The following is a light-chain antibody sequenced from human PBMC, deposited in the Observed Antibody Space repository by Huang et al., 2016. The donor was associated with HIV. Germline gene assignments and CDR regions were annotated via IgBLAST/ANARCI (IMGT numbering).Light chain of an antibody. CDR2: DRA. V-gene: IGKV3-15*01. J-gene: IGKJ4*01. CDR3: QQYDNWPPGLT. Sequence: EIVMTQSPATLSVSPGGGATLSCRARQTVRSNLPYFQQTPGQAPRPLIYDRAARAAGVPARFSGSGYGTEVTLTISGRQSEDFAVYYCQQYDNWPPGLTFGGGTKVEI. CDR1: QTVRSN.